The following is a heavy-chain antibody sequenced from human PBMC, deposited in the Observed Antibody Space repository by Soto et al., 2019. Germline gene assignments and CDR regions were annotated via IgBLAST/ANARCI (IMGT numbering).Heavy chain of an antibody. CDR3: ARAGSGSYRAEYFQH. V-gene: IGHV1-69*02. CDR1: GGTFSSYT. D-gene: IGHD1-26*01. J-gene: IGHJ1*01. Sequence: QVQLVQSGAEVKKPGSSVKVSCKASGGTFSSYTISWVRQAPGQGLAWIGRIIPILGIANYAQKFQGRVTITADKSTSTVDMELSSLRSENTAVYYGARAGSGSYRAEYFQHWGQGTLVTVS. CDR2: IIPILGIA.